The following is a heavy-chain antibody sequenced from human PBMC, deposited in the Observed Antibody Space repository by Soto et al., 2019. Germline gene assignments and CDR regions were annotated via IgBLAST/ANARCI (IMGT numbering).Heavy chain of an antibody. J-gene: IGHJ6*02. Sequence: SETLALTCTVSGGSISSYYLGWIRQPPGKGLEWIGSIYYSGSTYYNPSLKSRVTISVDTSKNQFSLKLSSVTAADTAAYYCASHHHSNLYYYYYYGMDVWGQGTTVTV. V-gene: IGHV4-39*01. CDR2: IYYSGST. CDR1: GGSISSYY. D-gene: IGHD4-4*01. CDR3: ASHHHSNLYYYYYYGMDV.